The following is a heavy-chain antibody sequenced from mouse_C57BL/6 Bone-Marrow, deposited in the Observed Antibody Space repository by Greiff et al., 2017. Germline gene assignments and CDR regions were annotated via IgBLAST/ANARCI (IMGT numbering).Heavy chain of an antibody. J-gene: IGHJ3*01. CDR3: AREGFAY. V-gene: IGHV1-72*01. CDR1: GFTFTSYW. CDR2: IDPNSGGT. Sequence: QVQLQQSGAELVQPGASVKLSCTASGFTFTSYWMHWVQQRPGRGLEWIGRIDPNSGGTEYNEKFKSKATLTVDKTTHTSYMQLSSLTSEDSAVYYCAREGFAYWGQGTLVTVSA.